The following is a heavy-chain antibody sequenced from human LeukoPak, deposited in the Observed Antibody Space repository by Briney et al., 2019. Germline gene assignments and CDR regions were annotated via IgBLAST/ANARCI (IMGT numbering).Heavy chain of an antibody. CDR1: GFTFDNYN. CDR3: GRSAGGNYFDY. Sequence: GGSLRLSCAASGFTFDNYNMNWVRQAPGKGLEWVSSISSGTNYIFEADSVKGRFTVTKDTALNSLSLQMNSLRADDTAVYYCGRSAGGNYFDYWDQGTQVTVSS. V-gene: IGHV3-21*01. J-gene: IGHJ4*02. CDR2: ISSGTNYI. D-gene: IGHD2-8*02.